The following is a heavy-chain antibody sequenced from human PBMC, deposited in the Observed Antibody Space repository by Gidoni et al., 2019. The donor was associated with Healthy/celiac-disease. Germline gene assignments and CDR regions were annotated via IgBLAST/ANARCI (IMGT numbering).Heavy chain of an antibody. V-gene: IGHV4-30-2*01. Sequence: QLQLQESGSGLVKPSQTLSLTCAVSGGSISSGGYSCSWIRQPPGKGLEWIGYIYHSGSTYYNPSLKSRVTISVDRSKNQFSLKLSSVTAADTAVYYCARNLIGELLYFDYWGQGTLVTVSS. D-gene: IGHD3-10*01. J-gene: IGHJ4*02. CDR1: GGSISSGGYS. CDR2: IYHSGST. CDR3: ARNLIGELLYFDY.